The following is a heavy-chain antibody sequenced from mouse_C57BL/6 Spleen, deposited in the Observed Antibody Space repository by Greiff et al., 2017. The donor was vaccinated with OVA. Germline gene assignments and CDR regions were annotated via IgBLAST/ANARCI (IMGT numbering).Heavy chain of an antibody. V-gene: IGHV5-6*01. Sequence: DVQLVESGGDLVKPGGSLKLSCEASGFTFSSYGMSWVRQTPDKRLEWVATISSGGSYTYYPDSVKGRFTISRDNAKNTLYLQMSRLKSEDTAMYYCAKLDYYGSSFYYFDYWGQGTTLAVSS. CDR1: GFTFSSYG. D-gene: IGHD1-1*01. J-gene: IGHJ2*01. CDR2: ISSGGSYT. CDR3: AKLDYYGSSFYYFDY.